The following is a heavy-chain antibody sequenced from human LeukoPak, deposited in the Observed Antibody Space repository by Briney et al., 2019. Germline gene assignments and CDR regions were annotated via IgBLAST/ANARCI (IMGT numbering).Heavy chain of an antibody. CDR2: IYYGGST. Sequence: PSETLSLTCTVSGGSISSYYWSWIRQPPGKGLEWIGFIYYGGSTNYNPSLKSRVTILVDTSKNQFSLKLSSVTAADTAVYYCARGHPLLDYWGQGTLVTVSS. D-gene: IGHD2-21*02. CDR1: GGSISSYY. CDR3: ARGHPLLDY. V-gene: IGHV4-59*01. J-gene: IGHJ4*02.